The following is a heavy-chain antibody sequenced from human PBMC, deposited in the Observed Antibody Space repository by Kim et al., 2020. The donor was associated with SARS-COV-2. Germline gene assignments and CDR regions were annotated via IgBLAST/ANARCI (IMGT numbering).Heavy chain of an antibody. D-gene: IGHD6-19*01. Sequence: ADSVKGRFTISRDNSENTLYLQMNSLRVEDTAVYYCAREGSSSGWWYVDYWGQGILVAVSS. CDR3: AREGSSSGWWYVDY. J-gene: IGHJ4*02. V-gene: IGHV3-53*01.